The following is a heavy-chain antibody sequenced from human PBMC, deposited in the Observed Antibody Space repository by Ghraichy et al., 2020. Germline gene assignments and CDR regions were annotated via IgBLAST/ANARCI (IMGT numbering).Heavy chain of an antibody. CDR2: ISSKGHYL. V-gene: IGHV3-21*01. J-gene: IGHJ4*02. CDR3: ARERLYYYDGSGHYYFDC. D-gene: IGHD3-22*01. Sequence: GGSLRLSCAASGFTFSSYSMHWVRQAPGKGLEWVSSISSKGHYLYYADSMKGRFTISRDNAKNSLYLRINSLTAEDSAVYYCARERLYYYDGSGHYYFDCRGQGTLVTVAS. CDR1: GFTFSSYS.